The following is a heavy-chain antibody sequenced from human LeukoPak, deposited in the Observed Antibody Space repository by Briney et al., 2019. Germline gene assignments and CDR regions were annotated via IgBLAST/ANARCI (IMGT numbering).Heavy chain of an antibody. D-gene: IGHD2-15*01. V-gene: IGHV3-21*01. CDR2: ISSSSSYI. CDR3: ARGTGSYGSYVLVY. J-gene: IGHJ4*02. CDR1: GFTFSSYS. Sequence: PGGSLRLSCAASGFTFSSYSMNWVRQAPGKGLEWVSSISSSSSYIYYADSVKGRFTISRDNAKNSLYLQMNSLRAEDTAVYYCARGTGSYGSYVLVYWGQGTLVTVSS.